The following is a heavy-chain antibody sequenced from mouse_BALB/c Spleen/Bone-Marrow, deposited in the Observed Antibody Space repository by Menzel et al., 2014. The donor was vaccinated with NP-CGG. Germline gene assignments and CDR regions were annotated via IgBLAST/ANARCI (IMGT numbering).Heavy chain of an antibody. D-gene: IGHD1-1*02. J-gene: IGHJ3*01. CDR1: GYTFTDYA. V-gene: IGHV1-67*01. CDR3: AREVAWFAY. CDR2: ISTYSGNT. Sequence: VKLMESGPELVRPGVSVKISCKGSGYTFTDYAMHWVKQSHAKSLEWIGVISTYSGNTSYNQKFKGKATMTVDKSSSTAYMELARLTSEDSAIYYCAREVAWFAYWGQGTLVTVSA.